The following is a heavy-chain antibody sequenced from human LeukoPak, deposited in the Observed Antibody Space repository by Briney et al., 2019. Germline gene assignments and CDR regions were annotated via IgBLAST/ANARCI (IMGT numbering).Heavy chain of an antibody. J-gene: IGHJ4*01. Sequence: GGSLRLSCAASGFTFSSYAMSWVRQAPGKGLVWVSCINGDGSSTTYADSVKGRFTISRDDAKNTVSLQMDSLRDDDTGVYYCARDERYSASVWGHGTMVTVSS. CDR3: ARDERYSASV. CDR1: GFTFSSYA. CDR2: INGDGSST. V-gene: IGHV3-74*01. D-gene: IGHD5-12*01.